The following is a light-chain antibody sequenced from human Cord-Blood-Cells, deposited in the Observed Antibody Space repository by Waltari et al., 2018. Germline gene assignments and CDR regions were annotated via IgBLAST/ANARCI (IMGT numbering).Light chain of an antibody. Sequence: QSALTQPRSVSGSPGQSVTISCTGTSSDVGGYNYVSWYQQHPVKAPKLMIYDVSKRPSGVPVRFSVSKSGNTDSLTISGLQAEDEADYYCCSYAGIYLKWVFGGGTKLTVL. V-gene: IGLV2-11*02. CDR1: SSDVGGYNY. J-gene: IGLJ3*02. CDR3: CSYAGIYLKWV. CDR2: DVS.